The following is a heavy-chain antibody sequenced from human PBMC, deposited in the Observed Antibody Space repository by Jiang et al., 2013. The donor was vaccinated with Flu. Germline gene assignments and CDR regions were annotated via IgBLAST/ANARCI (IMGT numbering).Heavy chain of an antibody. V-gene: IGHV4-31*03. J-gene: IGHJ4*02. CDR1: GGSISSGGYY. CDR3: ARDIDRAFDH. CDR2: IYYSGNT. Sequence: GSGLVKPSQTLSLTCTVSGGSISSGGYYWSWIRQHPEKGLEWIGYIYYSGNTYYNPSLKSRVTISLDKSKNQFSLNLRSVTAADTAVYYCARDIDRAFDHWGQGALVTVSS.